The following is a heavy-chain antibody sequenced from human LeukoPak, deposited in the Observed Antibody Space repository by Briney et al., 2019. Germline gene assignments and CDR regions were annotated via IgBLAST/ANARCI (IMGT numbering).Heavy chain of an antibody. CDR2: ISESGGTT. V-gene: IGHV3-23*01. Sequence: GGSLRLSCAASGFTFSSYAMNWVRQAPGKGLEWVSSISESGGTTDYADSVKGRFTISRDNSKNTLYLQMNSLRAEDTAVYYCARERHYGSGSYSHWGQGTLVTVSS. CDR3: ARERHYGSGSYSH. D-gene: IGHD3-10*01. CDR1: GFTFSSYA. J-gene: IGHJ4*02.